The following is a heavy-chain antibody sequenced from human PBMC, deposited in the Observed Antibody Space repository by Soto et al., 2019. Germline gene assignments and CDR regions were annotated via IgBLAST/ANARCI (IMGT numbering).Heavy chain of an antibody. J-gene: IGHJ6*02. CDR1: GGSISSYY. D-gene: IGHD5-18*01. Sequence: SETLSLTCTVSGGSISSYYWSWIRQPPGKGLEWIGYIYYSGSTNYNPSLKSRVTISVDTSKNQFSLKLSSVTAADTAVYYCARWGYSYGYHYGMDVWGQGTTVTVSS. V-gene: IGHV4-59*01. CDR2: IYYSGST. CDR3: ARWGYSYGYHYGMDV.